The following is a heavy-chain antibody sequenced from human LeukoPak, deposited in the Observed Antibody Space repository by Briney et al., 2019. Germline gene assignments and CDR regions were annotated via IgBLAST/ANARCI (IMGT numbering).Heavy chain of an antibody. Sequence: GGSLRLSCAASEFTFSNFAMSWVRQAPGKGLEWVSTISGSGDNTYYADSVKGRFTISRDNSKNTLSLHMNTLRAEDTAVYYCAKDGFDYYDSSGYYYFDYWGQGTLVTVSS. CDR3: AKDGFDYYDSSGYYYFDY. D-gene: IGHD3-22*01. J-gene: IGHJ4*02. V-gene: IGHV3-23*01. CDR2: ISGSGDNT. CDR1: EFTFSNFA.